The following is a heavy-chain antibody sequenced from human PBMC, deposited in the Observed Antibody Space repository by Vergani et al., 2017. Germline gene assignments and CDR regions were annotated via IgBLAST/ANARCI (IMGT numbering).Heavy chain of an antibody. CDR3: ARDYGDYDHDAFDI. CDR2: IYYSGST. D-gene: IGHD4-17*01. CDR1: GGSFSGYY. J-gene: IGHJ3*02. V-gene: IGHV4-34*11. Sequence: QVQLQQWGAGLLKPSETLSLTCAVYGGSFSGYYWSWIRQPAGKGLEWIGSIYYSGSTYYNPSLKSRVTISVDTSKNQFSLKLSSVTAADTAVYYCARDYGDYDHDAFDIWGQGTLVTVSS.